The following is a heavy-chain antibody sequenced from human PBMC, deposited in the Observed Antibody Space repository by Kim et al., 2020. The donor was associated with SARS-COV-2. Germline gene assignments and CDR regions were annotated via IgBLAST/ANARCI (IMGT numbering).Heavy chain of an antibody. Sequence: GGSLRLSCAVSGFTFSSYGMHWVRQAPGKGLEWVAFIWYDGSNKYYADSVKGRFTISRDNSKNTLYLQMTSLRAEDTAVYYCAKEVSSSWGYYYGMDVWGQWTTVTVSS. V-gene: IGHV3-30*02. CDR2: IWYDGSNK. CDR3: AKEVSSSWGYYYGMDV. J-gene: IGHJ6*02. CDR1: GFTFSSYG. D-gene: IGHD6-13*01.